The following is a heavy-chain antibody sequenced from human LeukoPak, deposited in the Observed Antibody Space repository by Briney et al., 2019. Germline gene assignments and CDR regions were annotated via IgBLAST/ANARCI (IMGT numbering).Heavy chain of an antibody. Sequence: GGNLRLSYAASGFTFSSYAMSWVRQAPGEGLEWVSAISRSGGNTYYADSVKGRFTVSRDNSKNTLYLQMNRLRAEDTAVYYCAKESELGGFDYWRQGTQVSGSS. CDR3: AKESELGGFDY. CDR2: ISRSGGNT. CDR1: GFTFSSYA. D-gene: IGHD7-27*01. V-gene: IGHV3-23*01. J-gene: IGHJ4*02.